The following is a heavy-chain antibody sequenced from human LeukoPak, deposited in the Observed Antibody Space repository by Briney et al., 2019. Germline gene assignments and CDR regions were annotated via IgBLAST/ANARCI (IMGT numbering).Heavy chain of an antibody. CDR2: ISSSGSTI. V-gene: IGHV3-48*03. CDR3: ARELVVAAPLYYYYMDV. J-gene: IGHJ6*03. D-gene: IGHD2-15*01. Sequence: GGSLRLSCAASGFTFSSYEMNWVRQAPGKGLEWVSYISSSGSTIYYADSVKGRFTISRDNAKNSLYLQMNSLRAEDTAVYYCARELVVAAPLYYYYMDVWGKGTTVTISS. CDR1: GFTFSSYE.